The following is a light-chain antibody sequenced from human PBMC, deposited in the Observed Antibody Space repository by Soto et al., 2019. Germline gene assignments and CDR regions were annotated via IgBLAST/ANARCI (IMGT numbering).Light chain of an antibody. CDR3: QSYDTPVYV. V-gene: IGLV1-40*01. CDR1: SSNIGAGYD. Sequence: QSVLTQPPSVSGAPGQRVTISCTGSSSNIGAGYDVHWYQQLPGAAPKLLIYGNSNRPSGVPDRFSGSRPGTSASLAITGLQPEDEADYYCQSYDTPVYVFGGGTKVTVL. J-gene: IGLJ1*01. CDR2: GNS.